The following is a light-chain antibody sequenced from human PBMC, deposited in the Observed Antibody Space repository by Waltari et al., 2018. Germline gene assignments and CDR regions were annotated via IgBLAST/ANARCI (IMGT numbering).Light chain of an antibody. V-gene: IGKV1-5*01. J-gene: IGKJ1*01. CDR3: QQYNSDSQN. CDR2: AAS. CDR1: QSISSY. Sequence: DIQMTQSPSSLSASVGDRVTITCRASQSISSYLNWYQQKPGKAPKLLIYAASSLERGGPSRFSGSGSGTEFTLTISSLQPDDFATYYCQQYNSDSQNFGQGTKVEIK.